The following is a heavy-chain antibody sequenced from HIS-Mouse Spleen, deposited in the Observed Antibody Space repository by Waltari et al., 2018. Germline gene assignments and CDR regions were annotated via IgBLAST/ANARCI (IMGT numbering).Heavy chain of an antibody. V-gene: IGHV1-69*04. J-gene: IGHJ6*02. D-gene: IGHD4-4*01. CDR1: GGTFSSYA. Sequence: QVQLVQSGAEVKQPGSSVKVSCKASGGTFSSYAISWVRQAAGPVLDWMGRTIPTLRRSNYTQKFKGRVTLTADKSTSTAYMELSSLRSEDTAVYYCARAVTTVTVPSSYYYGMDVWGQGTTVTVSS. CDR2: TIPTLRRS. CDR3: ARAVTTVTVPSSYYYGMDV.